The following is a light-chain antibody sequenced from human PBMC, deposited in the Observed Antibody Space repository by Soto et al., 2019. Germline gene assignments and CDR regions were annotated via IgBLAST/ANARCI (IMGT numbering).Light chain of an antibody. Sequence: SPAAVSVYKGERATLSCRASQSVSSNLAWYQQKPGQAPRLLIYGASSRATGIPDRCSGSGSGTDFTLTISRLVPEDFAAYYCQQYGRSLTWPFGQVTNVDIK. CDR3: QQYGRSLTWP. J-gene: IGKJ1*01. CDR2: GAS. CDR1: QSVSSN. V-gene: IGKV3-20*01.